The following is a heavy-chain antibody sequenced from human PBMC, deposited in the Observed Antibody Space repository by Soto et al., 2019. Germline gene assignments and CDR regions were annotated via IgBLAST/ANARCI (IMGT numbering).Heavy chain of an antibody. CDR2: ILYDGSNK. V-gene: IGHV3-30*03. D-gene: IGHD1-26*01. CDR1: GFTFSSYG. J-gene: IGHJ5*02. Sequence: GGSLRLSCAASGFTFSSYGMHWVRQGPGKGLEWVAVILYDGSNKHYADSVKGRFTISRDNSKNTVYLEMNSLRAEDTAVYYCAREGGSLNWFDPWGQGTLVTVSS. CDR3: AREGGSLNWFDP.